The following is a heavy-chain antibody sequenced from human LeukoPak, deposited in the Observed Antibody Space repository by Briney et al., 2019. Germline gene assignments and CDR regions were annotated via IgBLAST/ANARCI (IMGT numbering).Heavy chain of an antibody. CDR3: AKPGTPWYYFDY. CDR2: IRYDGSNK. V-gene: IGHV3-30*02. Sequence: GGSLRLSCAASEFTFSSYGMHWVRQAPGKGLEWVAFIRYDGSNKYYADSVKGRFTISRDNSKNTLYLQMSSLRAEDTAVYYCAKPGTPWYYFDYWGQGTLVTVSS. D-gene: IGHD1-1*01. J-gene: IGHJ4*02. CDR1: EFTFSSYG.